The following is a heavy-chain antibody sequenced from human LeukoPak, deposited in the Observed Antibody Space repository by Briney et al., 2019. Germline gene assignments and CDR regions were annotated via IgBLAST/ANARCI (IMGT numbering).Heavy chain of an antibody. D-gene: IGHD2-2*01. CDR1: GFTFNNYA. J-gene: IGHJ4*02. V-gene: IGHV3-23*01. CDR3: VRAAPQNCYPSSCSLFDK. Sequence: GGSLRLSCAGSGFTFNNYAKSWVRRAPRKGLEWVSTIMIGGDGKHYADSVKGRFTISRDRSESTLFLQMDDLRADDTAVYYCVRAAPQNCYPSSCSLFDKWGQGTLVTVSS. CDR2: IMIGGDGK.